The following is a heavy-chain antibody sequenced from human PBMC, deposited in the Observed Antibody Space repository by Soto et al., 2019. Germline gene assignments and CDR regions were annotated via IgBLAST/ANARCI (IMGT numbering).Heavy chain of an antibody. CDR3: VKDRVPGAYGHYYGMDV. CDR1: GFTFNNSR. J-gene: IGHJ6*02. V-gene: IGHV3-30*18. D-gene: IGHD5-12*01. Sequence: GGSLRLSCRVSGFTFNNSRMHWVRQAPGKGLEWMAVISYDGSEKHYADSMKGRLTISRDNSKDTLHLQMNSLRAEDTAIYFCVKDRVPGAYGHYYGMDVWGQGTTVTVSS. CDR2: ISYDGSEK.